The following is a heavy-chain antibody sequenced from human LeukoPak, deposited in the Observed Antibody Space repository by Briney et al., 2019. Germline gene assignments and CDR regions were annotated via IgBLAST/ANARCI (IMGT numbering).Heavy chain of an antibody. Sequence: PGGSLRLSCAASGFTFSSYSMNWVRQAPGKGLEWVSSISSSSSYIYYADSVKGRFTISRDNAKNSLYLQMNSLRAEDTAVYYCAREGYCSSTSCYNAFDIWGQGTMVTVSS. CDR3: AREGYCSSTSCYNAFDI. V-gene: IGHV3-21*01. CDR1: GFTFSSYS. CDR2: ISSSSSYI. D-gene: IGHD2-2*02. J-gene: IGHJ3*02.